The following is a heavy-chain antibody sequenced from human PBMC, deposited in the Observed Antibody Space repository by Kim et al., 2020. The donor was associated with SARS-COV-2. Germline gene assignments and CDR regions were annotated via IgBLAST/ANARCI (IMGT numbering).Heavy chain of an antibody. D-gene: IGHD2-2*02. CDR1: GGTFSSYA. Sequence: SVKVSCKASGGTFSSYAISWVRQAPGQGLEWMGGIIPIFGTANYAQKFQGRVTITADESTSTAYMELSSLRSEDTAVYYCARGGGCSSTSCYIVENYYYYGMDVWGQGTTVTVSS. J-gene: IGHJ6*02. CDR3: ARGGGCSSTSCYIVENYYYYGMDV. CDR2: IIPIFGTA. V-gene: IGHV1-69*13.